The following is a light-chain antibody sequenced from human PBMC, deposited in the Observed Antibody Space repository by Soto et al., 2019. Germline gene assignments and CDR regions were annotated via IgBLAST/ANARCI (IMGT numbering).Light chain of an antibody. CDR3: QQYNNLPYT. J-gene: IGKJ2*01. CDR2: DAS. Sequence: DIQMTQSPSSLSASLGDRVTITCQANQGISEYLHWYQQRPGKAPKLVIYDASNLEAGVPSRFSGGGSGTFFTLTISSLQPEDIATYYCQQYNNLPYTFGQGTKVEIK. V-gene: IGKV1-33*01. CDR1: QGISEY.